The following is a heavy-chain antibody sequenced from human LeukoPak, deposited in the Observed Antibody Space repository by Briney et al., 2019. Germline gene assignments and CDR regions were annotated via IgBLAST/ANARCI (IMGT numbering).Heavy chain of an antibody. J-gene: IGHJ6*02. D-gene: IGHD6-19*01. CDR3: ASAGIAVAGDYYYYGMDV. CDR2: IIPIFGTA. CDR1: GGTFSIYA. Sequence: SVKVSFKASGGTFSIYAISWVRQAPGQGLEWMGGIIPIFGTANYAQKFQGRVTITADESTSTAYMELSSLRSEDTAVYYCASAGIAVAGDYYYYGMDVWGQGTTVTVSS. V-gene: IGHV1-69*01.